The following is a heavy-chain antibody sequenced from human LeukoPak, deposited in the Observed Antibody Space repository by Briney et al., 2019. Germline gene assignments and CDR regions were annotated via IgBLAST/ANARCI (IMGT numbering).Heavy chain of an antibody. CDR3: ALGQYGEAFFDH. D-gene: IGHD3-10*01. J-gene: IGHJ4*02. Sequence: SETLSLTCNVSGVSIASNTHYWTWIRQLPGTGLEWIGFISYSDPTSYNPSLRSRVAFSLDTSKNQFSLQLHSVTAADTAVYYCALGQYGEAFFDHWGQGSLVTVSS. CDR2: ISYSDPT. V-gene: IGHV4-31*03. CDR1: GVSIASNTHY.